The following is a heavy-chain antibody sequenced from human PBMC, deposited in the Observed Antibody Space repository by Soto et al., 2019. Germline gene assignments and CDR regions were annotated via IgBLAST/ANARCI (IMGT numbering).Heavy chain of an antibody. CDR3: SRLQQYPVTYPPYFYYYMDV. CDR1: GYTYPSYG. J-gene: IGHJ6*03. V-gene: IGHV1-18*01. D-gene: IGHD4-17*01. CDR2: ISAYNGDT. Sequence: QAQLVQSGAEVKKPGASVKVSCKASGYTYPSYGISWVRQAPGQGLEWRGWISAYNGDTKYAQKFQGRLTLSTDTAADTAYMELRSLRSDDTAVYYCSRLQQYPVTYPPYFYYYMDVWGKGTTVAVSS.